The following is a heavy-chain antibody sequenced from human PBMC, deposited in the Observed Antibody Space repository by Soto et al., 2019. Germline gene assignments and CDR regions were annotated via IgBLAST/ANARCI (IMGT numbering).Heavy chain of an antibody. J-gene: IGHJ4*02. D-gene: IGHD3-22*01. Sequence: LRLSCATSGFSFNDYAMYWVRQAPGQGLEWVAIISSDGHHQFYLDNLRGRFTVSRDNSKNTLYLQMNSLRPEDTAVYYCSRGTYYPQSSGLHADYWGPGTVVTVSS. CDR1: GFSFNDYA. CDR2: ISSDGHHQ. V-gene: IGHV3-30*03. CDR3: SRGTYYPQSSGLHADY.